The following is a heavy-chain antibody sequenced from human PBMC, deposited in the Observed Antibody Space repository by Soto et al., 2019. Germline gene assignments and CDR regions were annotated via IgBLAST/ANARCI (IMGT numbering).Heavy chain of an antibody. V-gene: IGHV3-74*01. D-gene: IGHD2-15*01. CDR2: INSDGSST. CDR1: GFTFSSYW. Sequence: GGSLRLSCAASGFTFSSYWMHWVRQAPGKGLVWVSRINSDGSSTSYADSVKGRFTISRDNAKNTLYLQMNSLRAEDTAVYYCARDRVVVAANYYYYYMDVWGKGTTVTVSS. CDR3: ARDRVVVAANYYYYYMDV. J-gene: IGHJ6*03.